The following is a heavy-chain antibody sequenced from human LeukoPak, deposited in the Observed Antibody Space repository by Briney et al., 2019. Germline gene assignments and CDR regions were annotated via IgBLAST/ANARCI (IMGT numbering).Heavy chain of an antibody. V-gene: IGHV4-34*01. CDR3: ARVGGYCSGGSCSSGNWFDP. CDR2: INHRGST. Sequence: SETLSLTCTVSGGSISSYYWSWIRRPPGKGLEWIGEINHRGSTNYNPSLKSPVTISVDTSKNQFSLKLSSVTAADTAVYYCARVGGYCSGGSCSSGNWFDPWGQATLVTVSS. J-gene: IGHJ5*02. CDR1: GGSISSYY. D-gene: IGHD2-15*01.